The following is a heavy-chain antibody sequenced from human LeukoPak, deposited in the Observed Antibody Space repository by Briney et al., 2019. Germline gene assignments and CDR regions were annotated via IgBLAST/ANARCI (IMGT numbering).Heavy chain of an antibody. CDR2: ISAYNGNT. Sequence: ASVKVSCKASGYTFTSYGISWVRQAPGQGLEWMGWISAYNGNTNYAQKLQGRVTMTTDTSTSTACMELRSLGSDDTAVYYCARDLRVAVAGIDQIYYYYGMDVWGQGTTVTVSS. CDR3: ARDLRVAVAGIDQIYYYYGMDV. V-gene: IGHV1-18*01. J-gene: IGHJ6*02. D-gene: IGHD6-19*01. CDR1: GYTFTSYG.